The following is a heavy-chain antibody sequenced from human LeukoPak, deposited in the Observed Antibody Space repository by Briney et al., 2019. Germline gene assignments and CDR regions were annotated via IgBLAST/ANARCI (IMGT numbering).Heavy chain of an antibody. Sequence: GGSLRLSCAASGFTFSSYWMHWVRQAPGKGLVWVSRINSDGSSTSYADSVKGRFTISRDNAKNTLYLQMNSLRAEDTAVYYCARTLSYYYDSSGYRGAFDIWAQETMVTVSS. CDR1: GFTFSSYW. CDR2: INSDGSST. CDR3: ARTLSYYYDSSGYRGAFDI. V-gene: IGHV3-74*01. J-gene: IGHJ3*02. D-gene: IGHD3-22*01.